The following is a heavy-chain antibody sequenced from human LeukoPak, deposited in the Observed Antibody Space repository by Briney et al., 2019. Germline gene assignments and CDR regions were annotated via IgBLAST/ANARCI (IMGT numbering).Heavy chain of an antibody. Sequence: SETLSLTCTVSGGSISSYYWSWIRQPPGKGLEWIGYIYYSGSTNYNPSLKSRVTISVDTSKNQFSLKLSSVTAADTAVYYCATTTTVVTPGTPPPNDAFDIWGQGTMVTVSS. J-gene: IGHJ3*02. CDR2: IYYSGST. D-gene: IGHD4-23*01. CDR3: ATTTTVVTPGTPPPNDAFDI. V-gene: IGHV4-59*01. CDR1: GGSISSYY.